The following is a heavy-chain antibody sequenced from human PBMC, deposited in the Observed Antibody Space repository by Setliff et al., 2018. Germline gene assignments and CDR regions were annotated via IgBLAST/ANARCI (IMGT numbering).Heavy chain of an antibody. V-gene: IGHV3-15*01. CDR2: IKSYGSGGTI. D-gene: IGHD2-8*01. CDR3: VHNADFIGTFNT. J-gene: IGHJ3*01. CDR1: GFTFSSYS. Sequence: PGGSLRLSCAASGFTFSSYSMNWVRQAPGKGLEWAGRIKSYGSGGTIDYAAPVEGRFTISRDDSKNTVYLQMSSLKIEDTAVYYCVHNADFIGTFNTWGQGTMVTVSS.